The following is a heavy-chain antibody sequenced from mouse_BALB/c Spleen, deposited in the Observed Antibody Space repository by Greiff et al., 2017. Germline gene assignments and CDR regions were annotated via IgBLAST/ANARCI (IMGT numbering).Heavy chain of an antibody. CDR1: GYTFTDYA. J-gene: IGHJ4*01. Sequence: QVQLKESGAELVRPGVSVKISCKGSGYTFTDYAMHWVKQSHAKSLEWIGVISTYYGDASYNQKFKGKATMTVDKSSSTAYMELARLTSEDSAIYYCARSYRSPYYYAMDYWGQGTSVTVSS. CDR3: ARSYRSPYYYAMDY. D-gene: IGHD2-14*01. V-gene: IGHV1S137*01. CDR2: ISTYYGDA.